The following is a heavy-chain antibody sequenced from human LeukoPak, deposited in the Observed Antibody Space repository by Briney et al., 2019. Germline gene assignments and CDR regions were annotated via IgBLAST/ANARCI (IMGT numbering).Heavy chain of an antibody. CDR3: ARGGAHAY. Sequence: GGSLRLSCAASGFTFSNYWMNWVRQAPGKGLEWVANIKQDGSEKYYVDPVKGRFTISRDNAKNSLYLQMNSLRAEDTAVYYCARGGAHAYWGQGTLVTVSS. CDR1: GFTFSNYW. V-gene: IGHV3-7*05. J-gene: IGHJ4*02. CDR2: IKQDGSEK. D-gene: IGHD1-26*01.